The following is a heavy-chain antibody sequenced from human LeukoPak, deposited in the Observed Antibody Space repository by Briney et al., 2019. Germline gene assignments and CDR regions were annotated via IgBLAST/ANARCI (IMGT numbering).Heavy chain of an antibody. V-gene: IGHV3-30*02. Sequence: GGSLRLSCAASGFNFRSYGIHWVRQAPAKGLEWVAFIRYDGSIKYYADYVKGRFTISRDNSKNTLYLQMNSLRAEDTAVYYCAKGTYRLRDGYNDRFVYWGQGTLVTVSS. CDR1: GFNFRSYG. CDR2: IRYDGSIK. D-gene: IGHD5-24*01. J-gene: IGHJ4*02. CDR3: AKGTYRLRDGYNDRFVY.